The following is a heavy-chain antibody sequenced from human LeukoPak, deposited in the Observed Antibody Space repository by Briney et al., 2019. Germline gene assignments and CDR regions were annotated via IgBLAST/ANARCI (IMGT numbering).Heavy chain of an antibody. CDR2: INHSGST. CDR1: GGSFSDYR. Sequence: SETLSLTCAVYGGSFSDYRWSRIRQSPGKGLEWIGEINHSGSTNYNPSLKSRVTISVDTSKNQFSLNLRSVTAADTAVYYCARPLLYRTSATCYTGYFDYWGQGTLVTVSS. J-gene: IGHJ4*02. CDR3: ARPLLYRTSATCYTGYFDY. D-gene: IGHD2-2*02. V-gene: IGHV4-34*01.